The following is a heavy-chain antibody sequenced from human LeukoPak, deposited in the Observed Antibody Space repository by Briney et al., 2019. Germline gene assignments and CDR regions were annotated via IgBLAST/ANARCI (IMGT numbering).Heavy chain of an antibody. Sequence: KTSETLSLTCTVSGGSISSYYWSWIRQPPGKGLEWIGYMYYSGRTNYNPSLKSRVTISVDTSKNQFSLKLSSVTAADTAVYYCARTFSESYYYYGLDVWGQGTTVTVSS. D-gene: IGHD1-26*01. CDR3: ARTFSESYYYYGLDV. CDR1: GGSISSYY. CDR2: MYYSGRT. V-gene: IGHV4-59*01. J-gene: IGHJ6*02.